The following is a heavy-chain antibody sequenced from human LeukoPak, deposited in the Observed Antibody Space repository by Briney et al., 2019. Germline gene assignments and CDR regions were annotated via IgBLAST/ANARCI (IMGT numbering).Heavy chain of an antibody. CDR3: AKARSQYQLLSYFDY. Sequence: GGSLRLSCAASGFTFTNYAMSWVRQARGKGLEWVSGISGSGDSTYYADSVKGRFTISRDNSKNTLYLQMNSLRAEDTAVYYCAKARSQYQLLSYFDYWGQGTLVTVSS. CDR2: ISGSGDST. J-gene: IGHJ4*02. CDR1: GFTFTNYA. D-gene: IGHD2-2*01. V-gene: IGHV3-23*01.